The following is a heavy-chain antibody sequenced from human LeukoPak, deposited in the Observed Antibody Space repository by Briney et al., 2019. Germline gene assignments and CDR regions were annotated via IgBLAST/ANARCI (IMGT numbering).Heavy chain of an antibody. Sequence: GGSLRLSCAASGFTFSNYWMHWVRQAPGKGLVWVSRINSDGINTIYADSVKGRFTISRDNAKNTLDLQMNSLRAEDTAVYYCARDLGQYYDTSDNWFDPWGQGTLVTVSS. CDR3: ARDLGQYYDTSDNWFDP. D-gene: IGHD3-22*01. V-gene: IGHV3-74*01. J-gene: IGHJ5*02. CDR1: GFTFSNYW. CDR2: INSDGINT.